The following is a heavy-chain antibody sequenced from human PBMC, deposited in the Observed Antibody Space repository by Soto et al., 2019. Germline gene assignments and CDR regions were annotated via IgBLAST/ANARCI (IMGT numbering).Heavy chain of an antibody. J-gene: IGHJ4*02. D-gene: IGHD3-3*01. V-gene: IGHV3-21*01. CDR3: ASGTYDFWSGFPFDY. CDR1: GFTFSSYS. Sequence: EVQLVESGGGLVKPGGSLRLSCAASGFTFSSYSMNWVRQAPGKGLEWVSSISSSSSYIYYADSVKGRFTISRDNAKNSLYLQMNSLRAEDTAVYYCASGTYDFWSGFPFDYWGQGTLVTVSS. CDR2: ISSSSSYI.